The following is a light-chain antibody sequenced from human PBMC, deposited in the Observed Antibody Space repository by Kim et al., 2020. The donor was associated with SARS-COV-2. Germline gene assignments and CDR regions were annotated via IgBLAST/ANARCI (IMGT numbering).Light chain of an antibody. V-gene: IGLV3-1*01. CDR3: QAWDSRVV. J-gene: IGLJ2*01. CDR2: QVS. Sequence: SYELTQPPSVSVYTGQTASITCSGDKLGDKYACWYQQKPGQSPVLVIYQVSKRPSGIPERFSGSNSGNTATLTISGTQAMDEADYYCQAWDSRVVFGGGT. CDR1: KLGDKY.